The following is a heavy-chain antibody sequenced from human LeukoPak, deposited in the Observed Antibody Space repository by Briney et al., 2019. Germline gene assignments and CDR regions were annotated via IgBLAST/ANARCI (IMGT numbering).Heavy chain of an antibody. CDR1: GSTFSSYA. D-gene: IGHD4-11*01. Sequence: PGGSLRLSCAASGSTFSSYAMSWVRQAPGKGLEWVSAISGSGGSTYYADSVKGRFTISRDNSKNTLYLQMNSLRAEDTAVYYCAKDNSALYYYYGMDVWGQGTTVTVSS. V-gene: IGHV3-23*01. CDR2: ISGSGGST. CDR3: AKDNSALYYYYGMDV. J-gene: IGHJ6*02.